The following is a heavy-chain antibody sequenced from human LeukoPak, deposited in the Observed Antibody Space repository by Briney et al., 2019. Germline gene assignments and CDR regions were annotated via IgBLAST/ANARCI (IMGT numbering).Heavy chain of an antibody. D-gene: IGHD3-9*01. Sequence: SQTLSLTCAISGDSVSSNSAAWNWIRQSPSRGLEWLGRTYYRSKWYSDYAVSVKSRITINPDTSKNQFSLQLNSVTPEDTAVYYCARVHDIPIKRAFDIWGQGTMVTVSS. V-gene: IGHV6-1*01. J-gene: IGHJ3*02. CDR1: GDSVSSNSAA. CDR2: TYYRSKWYS. CDR3: ARVHDIPIKRAFDI.